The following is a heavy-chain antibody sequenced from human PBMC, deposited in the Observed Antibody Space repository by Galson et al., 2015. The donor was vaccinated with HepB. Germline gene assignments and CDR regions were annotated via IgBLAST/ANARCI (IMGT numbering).Heavy chain of an antibody. V-gene: IGHV3-30*03. Sequence: SLRLSCAASGFIFSKYGMHWVRQAPGKGLEWLTCISNDGRNKYYADSVKGRFTISRDDSKNTVVLQMNSLRDEDTAVYYCAREYGMGHFDLWGRGTLVTVSS. CDR1: GFIFSKYG. J-gene: IGHJ2*01. CDR3: AREYGMGHFDL. CDR2: ISNDGRNK. D-gene: IGHD3-16*01.